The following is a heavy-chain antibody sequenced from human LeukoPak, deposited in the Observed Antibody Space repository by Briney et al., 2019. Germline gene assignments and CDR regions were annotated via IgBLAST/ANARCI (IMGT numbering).Heavy chain of an antibody. CDR1: GFIFSGYS. J-gene: IGHJ4*01. Sequence: GGSLRLSCAASGFIFSGYSMNWVRQAPGKGLEWVSSISSTSRYIFYADSVKGRFTISRDNAKNSLYLQMNSLRAEDTALYYCATYGSGSGTFFDSWGQGTLVTVS. V-gene: IGHV3-21*01. CDR2: ISSTSRYI. D-gene: IGHD3-10*01. CDR3: ATYGSGSGTFFDS.